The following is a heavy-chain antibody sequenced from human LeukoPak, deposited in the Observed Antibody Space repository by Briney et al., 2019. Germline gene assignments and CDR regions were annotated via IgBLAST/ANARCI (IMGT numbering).Heavy chain of an antibody. CDR1: SESFNGYY. Sequence: SETLSLTCAVYSESFNGYYWSWIPQPPGKGLEGISEINHSGSTNYHPSLKSLVTISVGTSNNHFSLKLSSVTAAATAVYYWARGLSRDGYKTAPRRHFDLWGRGTLVTVSS. J-gene: IGHJ2*01. CDR3: ARGLSRDGYKTAPRRHFDL. V-gene: IGHV4-34*01. CDR2: INHSGST. D-gene: IGHD5-24*01.